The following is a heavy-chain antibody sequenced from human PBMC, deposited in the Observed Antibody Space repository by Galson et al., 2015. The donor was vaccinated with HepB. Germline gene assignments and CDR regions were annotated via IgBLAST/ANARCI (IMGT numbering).Heavy chain of an antibody. D-gene: IGHD5-24*01. V-gene: IGHV1-18*01. CDR3: AREGRDGYNSNYYYYYGMDV. J-gene: IGHJ6*02. CDR1: GYTFTSYA. CDR2: ISAYNGNT. Sequence: SVKVSCKPSGYTFTSYAISWVRQAPGQGLEWMGWISAYNGNTNYAQKLQGRVTMTTDTSTSTAYMELRSLRSDDTAVYYCAREGRDGYNSNYYYYYGMDVWGQGTTVTVSS.